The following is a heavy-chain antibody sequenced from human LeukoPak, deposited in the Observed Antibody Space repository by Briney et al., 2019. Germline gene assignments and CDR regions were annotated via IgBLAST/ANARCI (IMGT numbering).Heavy chain of an antibody. D-gene: IGHD7-27*01. CDR1: GGSFTSSNW. CDR2: TYHSGST. CDR3: ARSTNWGLRAFDI. V-gene: IGHV4-4*02. J-gene: IGHJ3*02. Sequence: SETLSLTCTVSGGSFTSSNWWTWVRQPPGKGLEWIGETYHSGSTNYNPSLKSRVTISLDKSKNQLSLKLSSVTAADTAVYYCARSTNWGLRAFDIWGQGTMVTVSS.